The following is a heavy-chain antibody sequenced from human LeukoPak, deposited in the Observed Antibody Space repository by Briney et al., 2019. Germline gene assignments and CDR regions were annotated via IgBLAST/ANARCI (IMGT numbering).Heavy chain of an antibody. J-gene: IGHJ4*02. Sequence: GGSLRLSCAPSGFTVSSNYMSWARQAPGKGLEWVSVIYSGGSTYYADSVKGRFTISRDNSKNTLYLQMNSLRAEDTAVYYCARVKAAAGPFDYWGQGTLVTVSS. CDR3: ARVKAAAGPFDY. CDR2: IYSGGST. V-gene: IGHV3-53*01. CDR1: GFTVSSNY. D-gene: IGHD6-13*01.